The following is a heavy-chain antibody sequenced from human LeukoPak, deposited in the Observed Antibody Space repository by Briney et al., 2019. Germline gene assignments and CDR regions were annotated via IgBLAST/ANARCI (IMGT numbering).Heavy chain of an antibody. V-gene: IGHV3-23*01. J-gene: IGHJ4*02. CDR1: GFTFSSYA. CDR3: AQVDTSGGANCYALDY. CDR2: ISGSDGST. D-gene: IGHD2-2*01. Sequence: PGGSLRLSCAASGFTFSSYAMTWVRQAPDKGLEWVSAISGSDGSTYYADSVKGRFTISRDDSQNTLYLQMNSLSAEDTAVYYSAQVDTSGGANCYALDYWGQGTLVTVSS.